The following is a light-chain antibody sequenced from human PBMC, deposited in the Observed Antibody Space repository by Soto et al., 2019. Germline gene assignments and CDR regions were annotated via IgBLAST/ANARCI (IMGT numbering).Light chain of an antibody. CDR3: QQYDNLPIT. J-gene: IGKJ5*01. Sequence: DIQMTQSPSSLSASVGDRVTLTCQASQDITNSLNWYQQKPGKAPKLLIYEASNLETGVPSRFSGSGSGTDFTFSISSLQPEDIATYYCQQYDNLPITFGQGTRLEIK. CDR2: EAS. V-gene: IGKV1-33*01. CDR1: QDITNS.